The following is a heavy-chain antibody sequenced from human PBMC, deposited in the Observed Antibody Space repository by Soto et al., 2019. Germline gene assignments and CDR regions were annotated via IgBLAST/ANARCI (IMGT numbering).Heavy chain of an antibody. Sequence: QVQLVQSGAEVKKPGSSVRVSCESYGDSLTSDIFTWVRQAPGQGLERMGRVIPFQGKADYALKIQDRVTNTSYKSTNKVHMELRSQRRDETALDYCEKSLVCLDHAYMVEWGKRTKVTVSS. V-gene: IGHV1-69*02. CDR2: VIPFQGKA. J-gene: IGHJ6*03. CDR1: GDSLTSDI. D-gene: IGHD3-10*01. CDR3: EKSLVCLDHAYMVE.